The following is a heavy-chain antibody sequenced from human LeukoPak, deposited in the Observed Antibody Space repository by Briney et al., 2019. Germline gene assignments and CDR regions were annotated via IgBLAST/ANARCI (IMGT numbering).Heavy chain of an antibody. V-gene: IGHV3-21*01. CDR1: GFSFITYS. J-gene: IGHJ4*02. CDR3: ARDLRFGESAGY. Sequence: GGSLRLSCAASGFSFITYSMNWVRQAPGKGLEWVSSISSSSSYIYYADSVKGRFTISRDNAKNSLYLQMNSLRAEDTAVYYCARDLRFGESAGYWGQGTLVTVSS. CDR2: ISSSSSYI. D-gene: IGHD3-10*01.